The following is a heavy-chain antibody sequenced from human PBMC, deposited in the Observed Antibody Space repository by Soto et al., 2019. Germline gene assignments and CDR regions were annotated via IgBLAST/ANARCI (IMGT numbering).Heavy chain of an antibody. CDR3: ARPRNYYDSSGYHPFDY. J-gene: IGHJ4*02. CDR1: GGSFSGYY. V-gene: IGHV4-34*01. CDR2: INHSGST. Sequence: SETLSLTCAVYGGSFSGYYWSWIRQPPGKGLEWIGEINHSGSTNYNPSLKSRVTISVDTSKNQFSLKLSSVTAADTAVYYCARPRNYYDSSGYHPFDYWGQGTLVTVSS. D-gene: IGHD3-22*01.